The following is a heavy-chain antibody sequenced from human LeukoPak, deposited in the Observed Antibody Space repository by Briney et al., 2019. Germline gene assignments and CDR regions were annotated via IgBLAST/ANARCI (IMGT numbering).Heavy chain of an antibody. CDR1: GYIFTGYY. J-gene: IGHJ6*02. V-gene: IGHV1-2*02. D-gene: IGHD3-10*01. CDR3: ATGGFGELWAYYYYGMDV. Sequence: GASVKVSCKASGYIFTGYYMHWVRQAPGQGLEWMGWINPNSGGTNYAQKFQGRVTMTRNTSISTAYMELSSLRSEDTAVYYCATGGFGELWAYYYYGMDVWGQGTTVTVSS. CDR2: INPNSGGT.